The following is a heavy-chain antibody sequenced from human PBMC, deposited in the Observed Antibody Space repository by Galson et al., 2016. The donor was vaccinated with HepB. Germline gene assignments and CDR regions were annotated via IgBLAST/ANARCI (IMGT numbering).Heavy chain of an antibody. CDR3: ARRTSSWYYFDY. CDR1: GDYITSYY. J-gene: IGHJ4*02. Sequence: SETLSLTCTVSGDYITSYYRSWIRQPPGKGLEWIGYIYYRGSTNYNPSLKSRVTISVDTSKNQFSLKLSSVTAADTAVYYCARRTSSWYYFDYWGQGTLVTVSS. V-gene: IGHV4-59*08. CDR2: IYYRGST. D-gene: IGHD2-2*01.